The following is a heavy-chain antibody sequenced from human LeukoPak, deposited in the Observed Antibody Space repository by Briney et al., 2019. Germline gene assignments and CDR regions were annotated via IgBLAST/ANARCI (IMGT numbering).Heavy chain of an antibody. CDR3: LPDWFDP. CDR1: GFIFSNYA. Sequence: GGSLRLSCAASGFIFSNYAMHWVRQAPGKGLEWVAVIFYDGSNKYYADSVKGRFTISRDNSKNTLYLQMNSLRTEDTAVYYCLPDWFDPWGQGTLVTVSS. V-gene: IGHV3-30*04. J-gene: IGHJ5*02. CDR2: IFYDGSNK.